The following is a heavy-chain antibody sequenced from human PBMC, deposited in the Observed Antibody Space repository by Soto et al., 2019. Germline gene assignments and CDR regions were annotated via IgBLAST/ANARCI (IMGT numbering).Heavy chain of an antibody. V-gene: IGHV3-23*01. CDR3: AKEFAYNTKLLY. CDR1: GFTFSSYA. D-gene: IGHD1-20*01. J-gene: IGHJ4*02. Sequence: GGSLRLSCAASGFTFSSYAMTWVRQAPGKGLQWVSAITATGGGTDYADSVKGRFIISRDNSKNTLYLQMSSLKAEDTAVYYCAKEFAYNTKLLYWAQGPLVTVSS. CDR2: ITATGGGT.